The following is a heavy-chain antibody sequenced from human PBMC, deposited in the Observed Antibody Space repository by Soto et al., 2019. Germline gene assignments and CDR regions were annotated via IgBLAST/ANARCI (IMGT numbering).Heavy chain of an antibody. V-gene: IGHV4-38-2*01. J-gene: IGHJ4*02. CDR3: ARTHNVGYYPY. CDR1: GGSIISNYW. Sequence: PSETLSLTCAVSGGSIISNYWWAWIRQSPGEGLVWIGSIYHSVTTYYNPSLESRVIISVDTSESRFALRLTSVTAADSAVYYCARTHNVGYYPYWGQGTLVAVSS. CDR2: IYHSVTT. D-gene: IGHD2-2*03.